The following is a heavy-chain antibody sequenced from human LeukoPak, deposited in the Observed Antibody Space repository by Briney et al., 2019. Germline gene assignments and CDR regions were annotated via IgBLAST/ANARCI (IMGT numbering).Heavy chain of an antibody. V-gene: IGHV3-74*01. CDR1: GFTFSSYA. CDR2: INSDGSST. D-gene: IGHD3-10*01. Sequence: GGSLRLSCAASGFTFSSYAMHWVRQAPGKGLVWVSRINSDGSSTSYADSVKGRFTISRDNAKNTLYLQMNSLRAEDTAVYYCAKDKGYYYGSGSPLYFDYWGQGTLVTVSS. J-gene: IGHJ4*02. CDR3: AKDKGYYYGSGSPLYFDY.